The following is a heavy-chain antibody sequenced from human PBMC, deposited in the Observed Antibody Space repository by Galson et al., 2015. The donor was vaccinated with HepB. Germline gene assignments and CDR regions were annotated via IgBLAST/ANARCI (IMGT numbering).Heavy chain of an antibody. CDR1: GYTFSIYA. D-gene: IGHD4-17*01. CDR2: INAGNGNT. V-gene: IGHV1-3*01. J-gene: IGHJ6*02. Sequence: SVKVSCKASGYTFSIYAMHWVRQAPGQRLEWMGWINAGNGNTKYSQKFQGRVTITRDTSASTAYMELSSLRSEDTAVYYCAREGGPYGDRFLGYYGMDVWGQGTTVTVSS. CDR3: AREGGPYGDRFLGYYGMDV.